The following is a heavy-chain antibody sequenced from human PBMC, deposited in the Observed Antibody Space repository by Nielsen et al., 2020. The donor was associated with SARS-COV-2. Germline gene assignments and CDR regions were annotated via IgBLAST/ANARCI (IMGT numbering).Heavy chain of an antibody. D-gene: IGHD6-13*01. Sequence: SVKVSCKASGGTFSSYAISWVRQAPGQGLEWMGGIIPIFGTANYAQKFQGRVTITRDTSASTAYMELSSLRSEDTAVYYCARAFIEAAGGMDVWGQGTTVTVSS. J-gene: IGHJ6*02. CDR1: GGTFSSYA. V-gene: IGHV1-69*05. CDR2: IIPIFGTA. CDR3: ARAFIEAAGGMDV.